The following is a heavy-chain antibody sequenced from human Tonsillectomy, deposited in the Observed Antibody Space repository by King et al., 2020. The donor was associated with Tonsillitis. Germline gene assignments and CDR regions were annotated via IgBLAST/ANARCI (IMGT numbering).Heavy chain of an antibody. J-gene: IGHJ4*02. CDR2: IYYSGST. V-gene: IGHV4-39*01. Sequence: VQLQESGPGLVKPSETLSLTCTVSGGSTTSSSYYWGWIRQPPGKGLEWIGTIYYSGSTYYNPSLKSRVTISIDTSQNQFSLKLSSVTAADTAVYYCARHPTIFDFEYYFDYWGQGTLVTVSS. CDR1: GGSTTSSSYY. CDR3: ARHPTIFDFEYYFDY. D-gene: IGHD3-3*01.